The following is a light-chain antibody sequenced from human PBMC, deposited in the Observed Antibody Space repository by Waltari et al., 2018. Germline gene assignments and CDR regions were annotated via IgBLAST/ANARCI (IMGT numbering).Light chain of an antibody. Sequence: DNQMTQAPSTLSASIGDRVTITCRATQSISRWFAWYQQKPGKAPKLLIYKTSSLESGVPSRFSGSTSGTEFTLTISSLQPDDFATYYCQQYNSYPWAFGQGTKVEI. J-gene: IGKJ1*01. V-gene: IGKV1-5*03. CDR3: QQYNSYPWA. CDR2: KTS. CDR1: QSISRW.